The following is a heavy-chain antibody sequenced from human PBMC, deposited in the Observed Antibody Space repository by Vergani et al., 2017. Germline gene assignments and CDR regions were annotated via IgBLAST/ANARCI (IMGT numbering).Heavy chain of an antibody. V-gene: IGHV3-48*04. CDR2: ISSSGSTI. CDR3: ARDQEARRPPRTNYAFDI. CDR1: GFTFSSYS. Sequence: EVQLLESGGGLVQPGGSLRLSCAASGFTFSSYSMNWVRQAPGKGLEWVSYISSSGSTIYYADSVKGRFTISRDNAKNSLYLQMNSLRAEDTAVYYCARDQEARRPPRTNYAFDIWGQGTMVTVSS. J-gene: IGHJ3*02. D-gene: IGHD6-6*01.